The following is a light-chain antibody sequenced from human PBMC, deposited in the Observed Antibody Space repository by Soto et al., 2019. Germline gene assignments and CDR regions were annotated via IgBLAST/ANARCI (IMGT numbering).Light chain of an antibody. CDR2: GAS. CDR1: QSVGTF. V-gene: IGKV3-15*01. CDR3: QQYNNWPRT. J-gene: IGKJ1*01. Sequence: EIVLTQSPATLSLSPGERATLSCRASQSVGTFFAWYQQKPGQAPRPLIYGASTRATGIPARFSGSGSGTEFTLTISSLQSEDFAVYYCQQYNNWPRTFGQGTKVDNK.